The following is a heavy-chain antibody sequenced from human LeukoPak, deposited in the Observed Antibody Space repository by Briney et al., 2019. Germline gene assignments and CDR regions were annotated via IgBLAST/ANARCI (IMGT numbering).Heavy chain of an antibody. Sequence: GGSLRLSCAASGFTFSSYSMNWVRQAPGKGLEWVSYISSNSSTIYYADSVKGRFTNSRDNARSSLYLQMNSVRDEDTAVYYCARARARVVTEGMDVWSQGTTVTVSS. CDR2: ISSNSSTI. CDR1: GFTFSSYS. J-gene: IGHJ6*02. V-gene: IGHV3-48*02. D-gene: IGHD3-10*01. CDR3: ARARARVVTEGMDV.